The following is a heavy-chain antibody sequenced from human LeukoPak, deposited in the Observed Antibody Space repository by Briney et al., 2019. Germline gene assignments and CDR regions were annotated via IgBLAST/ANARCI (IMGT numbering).Heavy chain of an antibody. CDR2: IYYSGSS. V-gene: IGHV4-39*01. J-gene: IGHJ4*02. CDR1: GGSISSSGYY. CDR3: ARHKLDYGDFDYFDY. Sequence: SETLSLACTVSGGSISSSGYYWGWIRQPPGKGLEWIGSIYYSGSSYYNPSLKSRVTISVDTSKNQFSLKLSSVTAADTAVYYCARHKLDYGDFDYFDYWGQGTLVTVSS. D-gene: IGHD4-17*01.